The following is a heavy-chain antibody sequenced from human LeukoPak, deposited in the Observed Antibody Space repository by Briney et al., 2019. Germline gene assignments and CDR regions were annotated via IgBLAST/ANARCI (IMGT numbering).Heavy chain of an antibody. CDR3: ARDMVAGSGSYSYGMDV. D-gene: IGHD3-10*01. CDR2: INPNSGGT. CDR1: GYIFTGYY. J-gene: IGHJ6*02. Sequence: ASVKVSCKASGYIFTGYYMHWVRQAPGQGLEWMGWINPNSGGTNYAQKFQGRVTMTRDTSISTAYMELSRLRSDDTAVYYCARDMVAGSGSYSYGMDVWGQGTTVTVSS. V-gene: IGHV1-2*02.